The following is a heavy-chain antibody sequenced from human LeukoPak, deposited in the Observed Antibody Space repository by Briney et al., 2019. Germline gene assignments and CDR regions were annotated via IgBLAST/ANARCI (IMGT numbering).Heavy chain of an antibody. J-gene: IGHJ4*02. V-gene: IGHV1-2*04. CDR3: ARYYDSSGYLCDY. Sequence: ASVKVSCKASGYTFTGYYMHWVRQAPGQGLEWMGWINPNSGGTNYAQKFQGWVTMTRDTSISTAYMELSRLRSDDTAVYYCARYYDSSGYLCDYWGQGTLVTVSS. D-gene: IGHD3-22*01. CDR2: INPNSGGT. CDR1: GYTFTGYY.